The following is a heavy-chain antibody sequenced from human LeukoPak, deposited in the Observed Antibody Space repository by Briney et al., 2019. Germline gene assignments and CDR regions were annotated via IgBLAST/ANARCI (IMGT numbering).Heavy chain of an antibody. J-gene: IGHJ5*02. Sequence: SVKVSCKASGGTFSSYAISWVRQAPGQGLEWMGRIIPILGIANYAQKFQGRVTITADKSTSTAYMELSSLRSEDTAVYYCARAGITMVRGVQNWFDPWGQGTLVTVSS. CDR2: IIPILGIA. CDR3: ARAGITMVRGVQNWFDP. CDR1: GGTFSSYA. V-gene: IGHV1-69*04. D-gene: IGHD3-10*01.